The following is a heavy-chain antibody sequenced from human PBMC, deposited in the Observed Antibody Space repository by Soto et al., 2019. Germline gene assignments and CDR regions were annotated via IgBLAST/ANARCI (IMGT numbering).Heavy chain of an antibody. CDR2: IYSGGST. J-gene: IGHJ6*03. D-gene: IGHD6-25*01. Sequence: GGSLRLSCAASGFTVSSNYMSWVRQAPGKGLEWVSVIYSGGSTYYADSVKGRFTISRHNSKNTLYLQMNSLRAEDTAVYYCARGGPSRYYYYYMDVWGKGTTVTVSS. CDR1: GFTVSSNY. V-gene: IGHV3-53*04. CDR3: ARGGPSRYYYYYMDV.